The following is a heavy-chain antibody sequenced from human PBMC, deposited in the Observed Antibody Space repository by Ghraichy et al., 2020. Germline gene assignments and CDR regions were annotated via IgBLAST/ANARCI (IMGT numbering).Heavy chain of an antibody. Sequence: SQTLSLTCTVSGGSISSYYWSWIRQPPGKGLEWIGYIYYSGSTNYNPSLKSRVTISVDTSKNQFSLKLSSVTAADTAVYYCARDRRTYYDFWSGPSTMDVWGQGTTVTVSS. D-gene: IGHD3-3*01. CDR2: IYYSGST. V-gene: IGHV4-59*01. CDR1: GGSISSYY. J-gene: IGHJ6*02. CDR3: ARDRRTYYDFWSGPSTMDV.